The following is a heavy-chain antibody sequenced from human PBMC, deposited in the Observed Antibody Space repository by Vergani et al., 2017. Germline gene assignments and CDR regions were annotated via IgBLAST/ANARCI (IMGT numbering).Heavy chain of an antibody. J-gene: IGHJ6*02. V-gene: IGHV3-30*01. CDR3: ARDHLQGIAVAQYGMDV. Sequence: QVQLVESGGGVVQPGRSLRLSCAASGFTFSSYAMHWVRQAPGKRLEWVAVISYDGSNKYYADSVKGRFTISRDNSKTTLYLQMNSLRAEDTAVYYGARDHLQGIAVAQYGMDVWGQGTTVTVSS. CDR2: ISYDGSNK. CDR1: GFTFSSYA. D-gene: IGHD6-19*01.